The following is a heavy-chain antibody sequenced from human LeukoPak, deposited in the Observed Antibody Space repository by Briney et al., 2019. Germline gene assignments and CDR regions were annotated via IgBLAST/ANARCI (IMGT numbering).Heavy chain of an antibody. J-gene: IGHJ4*02. CDR3: ASGLYCSGGSCYSLRFDY. Sequence: SETLSLTCTVSGGSISSYYWSWIRQPPGKGLEWIGYIYYSGSTNYNPSLKSRVTISVDTSKNQFSLKLSSVTAADTAVYYCASGLYCSGGSCYSLRFDYWGQGTLVTVSS. V-gene: IGHV4-59*12. CDR1: GGSISSYY. D-gene: IGHD2-15*01. CDR2: IYYSGST.